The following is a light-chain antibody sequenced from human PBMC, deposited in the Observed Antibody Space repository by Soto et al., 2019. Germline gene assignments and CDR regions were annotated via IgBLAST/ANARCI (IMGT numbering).Light chain of an antibody. V-gene: IGKV4-1*01. Sequence: DIVMTQSPDSLSVSLGERATINCKSSQSVLYSSNNKNYLTWYQQKAGQPPKLLIYWASTRESGVPDRFSGSGSGTDFTLTISGLQAEDVAVYYCQQYYSTPYTFGRGTKLEIK. CDR3: QQYYSTPYT. CDR2: WAS. CDR1: QSVLYSSNNKNY. J-gene: IGKJ2*01.